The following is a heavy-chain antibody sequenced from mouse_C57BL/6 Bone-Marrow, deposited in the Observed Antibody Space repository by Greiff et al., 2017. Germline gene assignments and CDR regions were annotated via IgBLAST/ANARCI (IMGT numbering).Heavy chain of an antibody. J-gene: IGHJ2*01. CDR1: GYTFTDYY. Sequence: VQLQQSGPELVKPGASVKISCKASGYTFTDYYMNWVKQSHGKSLEWIGDINPNNGGTSYNQKFKGKATLTVDKSSRTAYMELRSLTSEDSAVYYCAGTGTWDYWGQGTTLTVSS. D-gene: IGHD4-1*01. CDR3: AGTGTWDY. CDR2: INPNNGGT. V-gene: IGHV1-26*01.